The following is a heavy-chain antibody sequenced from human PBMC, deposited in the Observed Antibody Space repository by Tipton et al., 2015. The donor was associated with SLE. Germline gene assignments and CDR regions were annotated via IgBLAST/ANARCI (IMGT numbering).Heavy chain of an antibody. CDR3: ARGMVTWRGAIIGADV. CDR2: ISDGGGT. CDR1: GGSISSDH. J-gene: IGHJ6*02. Sequence: TLSLTCSVSGGSISSDHWIWIRQPPGKGLEWLGYISDGGGTKYNPSLKSRVTISVDPAKNQFSLKLTSVTAPDTAVYYCARGMVTWRGAIIGADVWGQGTTVNVSS. D-gene: IGHD2-21*02. V-gene: IGHV4-4*09.